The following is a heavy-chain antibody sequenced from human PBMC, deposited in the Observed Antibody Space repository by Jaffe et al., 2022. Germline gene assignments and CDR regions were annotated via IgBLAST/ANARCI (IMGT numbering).Heavy chain of an antibody. CDR3: ARERYSSGWFYFDY. V-gene: IGHV4-59*01. CDR2: IFHSGST. J-gene: IGHJ4*02. D-gene: IGHD6-19*01. Sequence: QVQLQESGPGLVKPSETLSLTCTVSGGSISSYYWSWIRQPPGKGLEWIGYIFHSGSTNYNPSLKSRVTISVDTSKNQFSLNLSSVTAADTAVYYCARERYSSGWFYFDYWGQGTLVTVSS. CDR1: GGSISSYY.